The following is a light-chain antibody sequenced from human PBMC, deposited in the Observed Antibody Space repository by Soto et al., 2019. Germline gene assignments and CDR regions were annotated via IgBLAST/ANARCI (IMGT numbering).Light chain of an antibody. J-gene: IGLJ2*01. CDR3: LSFDSSLSVL. CDR1: SSNIGAGYD. Sequence: QSVLTQPPSVSGAPGQRVTISCTGSSSNIGAGYDVHWYQQLPGRAPNLLIYGNTNRPSGVPDRFSGSKSGTSASLAITGLQAEDEADYYCLSFDSSLSVLFGGGPKVTV. CDR2: GNT. V-gene: IGLV1-40*01.